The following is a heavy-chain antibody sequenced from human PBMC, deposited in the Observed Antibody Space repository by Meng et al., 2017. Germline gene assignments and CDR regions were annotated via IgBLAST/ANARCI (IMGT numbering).Heavy chain of an antibody. CDR2: IYYSGST. J-gene: IGHJ4*02. V-gene: IGHV4-61*01. CDR1: GGSVSSGSYC. CDR3: ARAIAVAGITIDY. D-gene: IGHD6-19*01. Sequence: AQAQEAGPGLGRAADTLSLACTVSGGSVSSGSYCWIWIRQPPGKGLELIGYIYYSGSTNYNPSLKSRVTISVETSKNQFSLKLSSVTAADTAVYYCARAIAVAGITIDYWGQGTLVTVSS.